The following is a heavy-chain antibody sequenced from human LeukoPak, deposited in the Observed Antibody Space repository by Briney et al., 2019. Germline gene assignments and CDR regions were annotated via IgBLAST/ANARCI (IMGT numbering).Heavy chain of an antibody. V-gene: IGHV4-59*01. D-gene: IGHD3-16*02. Sequence: SETLSLTCTVSGGSISSYDWSWIRQPPGKGLEWIGYIYYSGSTNYNPSLKSRVTISVDTSKNQFSLKLSSVTAADTAVYYCATSMITFGGVIVWEYFQHWGQGTLVTVSS. J-gene: IGHJ1*01. CDR2: IYYSGST. CDR3: ATSMITFGGVIVWEYFQH. CDR1: GGSISSYD.